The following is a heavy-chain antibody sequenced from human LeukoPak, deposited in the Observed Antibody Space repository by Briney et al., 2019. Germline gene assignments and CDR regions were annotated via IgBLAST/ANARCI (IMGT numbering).Heavy chain of an antibody. J-gene: IGHJ4*02. CDR2: ISGSGGST. D-gene: IGHD3-10*01. Sequence: GGSLRLSCAASGFTFSTYAMSWVRQTPEKGLEWVSAISGSGGSTYYADSVKGRFTISRDKSKNTLYLQMNSLRAEDTAVYYCAKDRGFGEYFPFFYWGQGTLVTVSS. CDR3: AKDRGFGEYFPFFY. CDR1: GFTFSTYA. V-gene: IGHV3-23*01.